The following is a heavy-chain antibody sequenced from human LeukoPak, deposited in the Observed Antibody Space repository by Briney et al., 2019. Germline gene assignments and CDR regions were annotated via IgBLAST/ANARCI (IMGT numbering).Heavy chain of an antibody. CDR2: MNPNSGNT. Sequence: ALVKVSCKASGYTFTSYDINWVRQATGQGLEWMGWMNPNSGNTGYAQKFQGRVTMTRNTSISTAYMELSSLRSEDTAVYYCARPSHTAGNAFDIWGQGTMVTVSS. D-gene: IGHD5-18*01. V-gene: IGHV1-8*01. CDR3: ARPSHTAGNAFDI. J-gene: IGHJ3*02. CDR1: GYTFTSYD.